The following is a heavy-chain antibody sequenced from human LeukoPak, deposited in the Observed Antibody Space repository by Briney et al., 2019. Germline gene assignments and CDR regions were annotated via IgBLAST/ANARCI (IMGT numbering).Heavy chain of an antibody. V-gene: IGHV3-15*01. CDR2: IKSKTDGGTT. CDR1: GFTFSNAW. CDR3: TTEGVVPGAFDI. Sequence: AWGTLRLSCAASGFTFSNAWMSWVRQAPGKGLEWVGRIKSKTDGGTTDYAAPVKGRFTISRDDSKNTLYLQMNSLKTEDTAVYYCTTEGVVPGAFDIWGQGTMVTVSS. J-gene: IGHJ3*02. D-gene: IGHD3-3*01.